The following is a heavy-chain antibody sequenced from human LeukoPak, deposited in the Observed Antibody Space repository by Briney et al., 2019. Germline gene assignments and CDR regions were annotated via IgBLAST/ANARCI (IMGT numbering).Heavy chain of an antibody. V-gene: IGHV3-23*01. J-gene: IGHJ4*02. D-gene: IGHD3-3*01. Sequence: GGSLRLSCTASGFTFNSDAMNWVRQAPGKGLEWVATISGSGGSTYYTDSVKGRFTISRDNFKNMVFLQMNRLKAEDTAIYYCAKDFYDFWSGFDYWGQGTLVTVSS. CDR2: ISGSGGST. CDR1: GFTFNSDA. CDR3: AKDFYDFWSGFDY.